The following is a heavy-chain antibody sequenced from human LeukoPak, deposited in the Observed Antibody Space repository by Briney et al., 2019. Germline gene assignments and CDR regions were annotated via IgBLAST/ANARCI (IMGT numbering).Heavy chain of an antibody. J-gene: IGHJ4*02. CDR1: GFTFSSYD. CDR3: SIVAVASDFDY. CDR2: IRYHGMNQ. V-gene: IGHV3-33*01. D-gene: IGHD6-19*01. Sequence: GGFLRLSCAVSGFTFSSYDMHWVRQAPGKGLKWVAAIRYHGMNQYYVDSVKGRLTISRDNSRHILYLQMNSLRVEDTAVYFCSIVAVASDFDYWGQGTLVPVSS.